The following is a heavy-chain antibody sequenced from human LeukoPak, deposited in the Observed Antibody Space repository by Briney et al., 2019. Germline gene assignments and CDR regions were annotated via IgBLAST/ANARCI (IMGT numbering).Heavy chain of an antibody. CDR2: ISAYNGNT. V-gene: IGHV1-18*01. J-gene: IGHJ6*02. CDR3: AREYCSSTSCYTVRPYYYYGMDV. D-gene: IGHD2-2*01. CDR1: GYTFTSYG. Sequence: GASVKVSCKASGYTFTSYGISWVRQAPGQGLEWMRWISAYNGNTNYAQKLQGRVTMTTDTSTSTAYMELRSLRSDDTAVYYCAREYCSSTSCYTVRPYYYYGMDVWGQGTTVTVSS.